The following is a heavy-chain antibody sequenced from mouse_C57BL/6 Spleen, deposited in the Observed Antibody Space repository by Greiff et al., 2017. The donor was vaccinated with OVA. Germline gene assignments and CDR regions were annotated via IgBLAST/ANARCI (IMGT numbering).Heavy chain of an antibody. CDR3: ARAYDGYYVWFAY. V-gene: IGHV3-6*01. CDR2: ISYDGSN. D-gene: IGHD2-3*01. CDR1: GYSITSGYY. Sequence: DVQLQESGPGLVKPSQSLSLTCSVTGYSITSGYYWNWIRQFPGNKLEWMGYISYDGSNNYNPSLKNRISITRDTSKNQFFLKLNSVTTEDTATYYCARAYDGYYVWFAYWGQGTLVTVSA. J-gene: IGHJ3*01.